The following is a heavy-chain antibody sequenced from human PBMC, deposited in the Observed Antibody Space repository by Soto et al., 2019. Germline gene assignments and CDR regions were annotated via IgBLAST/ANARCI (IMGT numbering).Heavy chain of an antibody. V-gene: IGHV3-30-3*01. D-gene: IGHD3-22*01. CDR3: ARQDYYDSSGYIDY. CDR2: ISYDGSNK. Sequence: GGSLRLSCAASGFPFSSYAMHWVRQAPGKGLEWVAVISYDGSNKYYADSVKGRFTISRDNSKNTLYLQMNSLRAEDTAVYYCARQDYYDSSGYIDYWGQGTLVTVSS. J-gene: IGHJ4*02. CDR1: GFPFSSYA.